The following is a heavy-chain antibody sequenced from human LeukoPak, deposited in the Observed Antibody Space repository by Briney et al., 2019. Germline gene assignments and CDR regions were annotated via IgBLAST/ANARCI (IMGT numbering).Heavy chain of an antibody. CDR1: GFLFNDHA. D-gene: IGHD6-6*01. V-gene: IGHV3-30-3*01. CDR3: ARDSLARPLGY. Sequence: GGSLRLSCAASGFLFNDHAMHWVRQAPGKGLEWVSVTAYSGSTKYDADSVKGRFTISRDNSKNTLYLQMNSLRAEGTAVYYCARDSLARPLGYWGQGTLVTVSS. CDR2: TAYSGSTK. J-gene: IGHJ4*02.